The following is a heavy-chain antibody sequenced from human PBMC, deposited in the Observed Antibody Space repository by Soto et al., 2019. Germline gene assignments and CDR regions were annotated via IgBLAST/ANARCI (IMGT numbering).Heavy chain of an antibody. D-gene: IGHD4-17*01. CDR2: IYNSGAT. J-gene: IGHJ4*02. CDR1: GDSMIGSY. Sequence: QVRLQESGPGLVKPSETLSLDCSVSGDSMIGSYWTWIRQPPGSGLQWLGYIYNSGATAYNSSLKSRITVSIDTPNNRFSLNLRSVTAADTAVYYCVRNKVTTMRVFDFWGPGKMVTVSS. V-gene: IGHV4-59*01. CDR3: VRNKVTTMRVFDF.